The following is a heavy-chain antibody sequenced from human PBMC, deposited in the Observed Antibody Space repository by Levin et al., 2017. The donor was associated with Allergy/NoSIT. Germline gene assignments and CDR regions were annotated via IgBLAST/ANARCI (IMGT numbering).Heavy chain of an antibody. CDR2: IYNTRTT. CDR3: ARGNFLTVNFDY. Sequence: SQTLSLTCTVSGGSLSSGNYYWSWIRQRPGKGLEWIGHIYNTRTTCSNPSLKSPVTISMDTSNNQFSLNLSSVTAADTAVNYCARGNFLTVNFDYWGQGTLVTVSS. D-gene: IGHD7-27*01. V-gene: IGHV4-31*01. J-gene: IGHJ4*02. CDR1: GGSLSSGNYY.